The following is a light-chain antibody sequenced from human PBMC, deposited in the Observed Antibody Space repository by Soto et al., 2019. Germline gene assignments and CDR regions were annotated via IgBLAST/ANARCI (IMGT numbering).Light chain of an antibody. Sequence: VMTQAPATLSVSPGERATLSCRASQTINNNVAWYQLKDGQVPRLVIYGASTRATDIPARFSGSRSGTEFTLTISSLQSEDFAEYHCQQYNNWSQKFGEAPKVHI. CDR3: QQYNNWSQK. J-gene: IGKJ1*01. CDR2: GAS. V-gene: IGKV3-15*01. CDR1: QTINNN.